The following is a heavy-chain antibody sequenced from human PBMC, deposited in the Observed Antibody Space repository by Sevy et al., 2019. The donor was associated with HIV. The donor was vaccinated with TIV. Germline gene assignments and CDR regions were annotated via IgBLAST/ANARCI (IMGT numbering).Heavy chain of an antibody. D-gene: IGHD2-8*01. CDR3: ARDPRMYGDYLLAYFDY. CDR1: GFTPTTYG. Sequence: GGSLRPSCAASGFTPTTYGMHWVRQAPGKGLEWVAVIGYDGSNKYYADSVKGRFTISRDNSKNTLFLQMDSLRAEDTAVYYCARDPRMYGDYLLAYFDYWGQGTLVTVSS. J-gene: IGHJ4*02. CDR2: IGYDGSNK. V-gene: IGHV3-33*01.